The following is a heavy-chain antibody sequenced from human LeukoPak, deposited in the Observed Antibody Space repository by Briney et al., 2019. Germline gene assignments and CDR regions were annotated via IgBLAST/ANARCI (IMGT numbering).Heavy chain of an antibody. CDR3: IGVLLGNGAGRYYFDC. CDR1: AFTFTSYA. Sequence: PGGCLRLSCAASAFTFTSYAINWVRQAAGKGLECVSGISGSGVSTYYADSVKGRFTISRDNSANTVYLQMDSLQVDGTGLYYWIGVLLGNGAGRYYFDCLVQGTLVTVSS. CDR2: ISGSGVST. J-gene: IGHJ4*02. D-gene: IGHD3-10*01. V-gene: IGHV3-23*01.